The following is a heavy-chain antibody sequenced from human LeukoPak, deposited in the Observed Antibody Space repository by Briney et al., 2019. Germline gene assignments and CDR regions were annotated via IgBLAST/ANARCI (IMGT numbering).Heavy chain of an antibody. CDR3: ARRGVYYYDSSGRANYYFDY. J-gene: IGHJ4*02. V-gene: IGHV1-18*01. CDR2: ISAYNGNT. Sequence: EASVKVSCKASGYTFTSYGISWVRQAPGQGLEWMGWISAYNGNTNYAQKLQGRVTMTTDTSTNTAYMELRSLRSDDTAMYYCARRGVYYYDSSGRANYYFDYWGQGTLVTVSS. CDR1: GYTFTSYG. D-gene: IGHD3-22*01.